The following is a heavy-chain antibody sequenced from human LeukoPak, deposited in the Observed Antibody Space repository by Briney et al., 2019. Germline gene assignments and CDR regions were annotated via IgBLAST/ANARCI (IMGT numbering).Heavy chain of an antibody. J-gene: IGHJ1*01. D-gene: IGHD6-6*01. CDR2: IYYSGST. CDR1: GGSISSYY. Sequence: SETLSLTCTVSGGSISSYYWSWIRQPPGKGLEWIGYIYYSGSTNYNPSLQSRVTISVDTSKNQFSLNLNSVTAADTAAYYCARGGAARLHFQNWGQGTLVTVSS. V-gene: IGHV4-59*01. CDR3: ARGGAARLHFQN.